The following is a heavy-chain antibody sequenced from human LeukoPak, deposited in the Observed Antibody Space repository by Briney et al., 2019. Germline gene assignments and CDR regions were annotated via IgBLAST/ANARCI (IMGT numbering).Heavy chain of an antibody. J-gene: IGHJ6*03. D-gene: IGHD3-3*01. V-gene: IGHV1-18*01. Sequence: ASVKVSCKASGYAFTSYGISWVRQVPGQGLEWMGWISAYNGNTNYAQKLQGRVTMTTDTSTSTAYMELRSLRSDDTAVYYCARVTYYDFWSGYPFYYYYYMDVWGKGTTVTVSS. CDR1: GYAFTSYG. CDR3: ARVTYYDFWSGYPFYYYYYMDV. CDR2: ISAYNGNT.